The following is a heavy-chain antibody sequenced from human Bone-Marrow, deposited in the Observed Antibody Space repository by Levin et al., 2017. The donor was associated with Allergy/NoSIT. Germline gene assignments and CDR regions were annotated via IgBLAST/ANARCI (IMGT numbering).Heavy chain of an antibody. CDR1: GHSITTSDS. D-gene: IGHD6-19*01. CDR3: ARDVGSCSRHWFDP. J-gene: IGHJ5*02. CDR2: ASHSGRS. Sequence: SETLSLTCDVSGHSITTSDSWGWIRQSPVKGLEWIASASHSGRSYYNSSFKRRVTMSIDASKNQLSLRLSSVSAADSAVDFCARDVGSCSRHWFDPWGQGTLVSVSS. V-gene: IGHV4-38-2*02.